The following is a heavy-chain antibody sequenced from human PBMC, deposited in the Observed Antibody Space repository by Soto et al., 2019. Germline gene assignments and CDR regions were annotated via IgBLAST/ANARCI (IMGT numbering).Heavy chain of an antibody. V-gene: IGHV3-23*01. Sequence: EVQLLESGGGLVQPGGSLRLSCAASGFTFSSYAMSWVRQAPGKGLEWVSAISGSGGSTYYADSVKGRFTISRENSKNTLYLQMNSLRAEDTAVYYCAKDPLHYGSESLPPAVYWGQGTLVTVSS. CDR2: ISGSGGST. CDR1: GFTFSSYA. J-gene: IGHJ4*02. D-gene: IGHD3-10*01. CDR3: AKDPLHYGSESLPPAVY.